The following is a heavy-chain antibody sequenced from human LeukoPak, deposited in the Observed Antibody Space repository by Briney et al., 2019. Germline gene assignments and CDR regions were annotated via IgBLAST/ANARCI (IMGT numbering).Heavy chain of an antibody. CDR2: IKQDGSEK. Sequence: PGGSLRLSCAASGVTFSTYWMTWVRQAPGKGPEWVANIKQDGSEKYYADSVKGRFTISRDNSKNTLYLQMNSLRPEDTAVYYCAKDGGGYNDYWGQGTLVTVSS. V-gene: IGHV3-7*01. CDR1: GVTFSTYW. CDR3: AKDGGGYNDY. D-gene: IGHD5-24*01. J-gene: IGHJ4*02.